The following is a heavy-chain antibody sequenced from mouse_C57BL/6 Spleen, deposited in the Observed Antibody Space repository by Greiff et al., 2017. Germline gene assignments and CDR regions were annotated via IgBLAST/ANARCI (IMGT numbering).Heavy chain of an antibody. J-gene: IGHJ2*01. CDR1: GFTFSDYG. V-gene: IGHV5-17*01. CDR2: ISSGSSTI. D-gene: IGHD1-1*01. CDR3: ARRAYVRNYFDY. Sequence: EVQVVESGGGLVKPGGSLKLSCAASGFTFSDYGMHWVRQAPEKGLEWVAYISSGSSTIYYADKVKGRFTISRDNAKNTLFLQRTSPRSEDTAMYYCARRAYVRNYFDYWGQGTTLTVSS.